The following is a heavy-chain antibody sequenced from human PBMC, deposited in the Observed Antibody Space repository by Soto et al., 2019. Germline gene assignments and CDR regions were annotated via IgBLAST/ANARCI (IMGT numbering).Heavy chain of an antibody. J-gene: IGHJ4*02. Sequence: GGSLRLSCAASEFTFSNYAMSWVRQAPGKGLEWVSYISSSSSTIYYADSVKGRFTISRDNAKNSLYLQMNSLRDEDTAVYYCARGNYFDYWGQGTLVTVSS. CDR2: ISSSSSTI. V-gene: IGHV3-48*02. CDR3: ARGNYFDY. CDR1: EFTFSNYA.